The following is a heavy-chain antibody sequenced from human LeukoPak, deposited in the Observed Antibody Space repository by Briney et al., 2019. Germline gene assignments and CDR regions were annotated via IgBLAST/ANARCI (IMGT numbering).Heavy chain of an antibody. D-gene: IGHD6-13*01. CDR3: ARAAAGTYYYYYYMDV. V-gene: IGHV3-7*01. J-gene: IGHJ6*03. Sequence: GGSLRLSCAASGFTFSSYWMSWVRQAPGKGLEWVANIKQDGSEKYYVDSVKGRFTISRDNAKNSLYLQMNSLRAEDTAVYYCARAAAGTYYYYYYMDVWGKGTTVTVSS. CDR1: GFTFSSYW. CDR2: IKQDGSEK.